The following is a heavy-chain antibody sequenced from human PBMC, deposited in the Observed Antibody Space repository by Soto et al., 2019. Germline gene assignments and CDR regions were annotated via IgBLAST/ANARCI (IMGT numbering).Heavy chain of an antibody. D-gene: IGHD3-9*01. V-gene: IGHV1-46*01. J-gene: IGHJ4*02. Sequence: ASVKVSCKASGYTFTSYYMHWVRRAPGQGLEWMGIINPSGGSTSYAQKFQGRVTMTRDTSTSTVYMELSSLRSEDTAVYYCARSGTGYYKFDYWGQGTLVTVSS. CDR1: GYTFTSYY. CDR2: INPSGGST. CDR3: ARSGTGYYKFDY.